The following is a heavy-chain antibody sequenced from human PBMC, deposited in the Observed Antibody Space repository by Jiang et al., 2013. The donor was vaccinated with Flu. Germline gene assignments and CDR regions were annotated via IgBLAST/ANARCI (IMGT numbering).Heavy chain of an antibody. CDR2: IYPGDSDI. CDR3: ATSTSVARRLPSSFNI. D-gene: IGHD5-12*01. CDR1: GNTFDNYW. J-gene: IGHJ3*02. V-gene: IGHV5-51*03. Sequence: GAEVKKPGESLGISCRGSGNTFDNYWIGWVRQMPGKGLEWMGIIYPGDSDIRYSPSFQGHVSISADKSVATAYLKWYSLKASDTAMYYCATSTSVARRLPSSFNIWGQGTLVTVSS.